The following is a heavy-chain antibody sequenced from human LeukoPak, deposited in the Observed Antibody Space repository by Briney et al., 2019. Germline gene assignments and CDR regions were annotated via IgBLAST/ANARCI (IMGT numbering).Heavy chain of an antibody. V-gene: IGHV4-4*07. CDR2: IYTSGST. J-gene: IGHJ6*03. Sequence: SETLSLTCTVSGGSISSYYWGWIRQPAGKGLEWIGRIYTSGSTNYNPSLKSRVTMSVDTSMNQFSLRLSSVTAADTAVYYCARNYYFYNYMDVWGKGTTVTVSS. CDR1: GGSISSYY. CDR3: ARNYYFYNYMDV.